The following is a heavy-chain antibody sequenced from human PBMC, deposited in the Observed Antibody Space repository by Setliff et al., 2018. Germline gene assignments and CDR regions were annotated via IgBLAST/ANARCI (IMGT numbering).Heavy chain of an antibody. V-gene: IGHV1-69*13. CDR3: ARHASSGLQTFDF. J-gene: IGHJ4*02. CDR1: GYTFSSYA. Sequence: ASVKVSCKASGYTFSSYAISWVRQAPGQGLEWMGGIIPIFGTANYAQKFQGRVTITADETTSTAYMELSSLRSEDTAVYYCARHASSGLQTFDFWGQGALVTVSS. CDR2: IIPIFGTA. D-gene: IGHD6-13*01.